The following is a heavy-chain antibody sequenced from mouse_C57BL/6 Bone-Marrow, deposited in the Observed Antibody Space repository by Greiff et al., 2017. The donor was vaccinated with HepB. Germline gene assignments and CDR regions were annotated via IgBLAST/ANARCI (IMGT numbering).Heavy chain of an antibody. D-gene: IGHD1-1*01. Sequence: VHVKQSGAELVRPGASVKLSCTASGFNIKDDYMHWVKQRPEQGLEWIGWIDPENGDTEYASKFQGKATITVDTSSNTAYLQLSSLTSEDTAVYYCIYYYGSSYGWYFDVWGTGTTVTVSS. CDR2: IDPENGDT. J-gene: IGHJ1*03. CDR1: GFNIKDDY. V-gene: IGHV14-4*01. CDR3: IYYYGSSYGWYFDV.